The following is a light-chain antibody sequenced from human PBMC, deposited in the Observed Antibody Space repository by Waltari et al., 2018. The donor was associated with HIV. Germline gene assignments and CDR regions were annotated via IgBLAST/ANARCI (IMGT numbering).Light chain of an antibody. J-gene: IGKJ1*01. V-gene: IGKV4-1*01. CDR2: WAS. CDR1: QSVLYSSNNKSY. Sequence: DIVMTQSPDSLAVSLGERATIKCKSSQSVLYSSNNKSYLAWYQQKPGQSPKLLSYWASTRESGVPDRFSGSGSGTDFSLTISGLQAEDVAAYYCQQYYSSPRTFGQGTKVEIK. CDR3: QQYYSSPRT.